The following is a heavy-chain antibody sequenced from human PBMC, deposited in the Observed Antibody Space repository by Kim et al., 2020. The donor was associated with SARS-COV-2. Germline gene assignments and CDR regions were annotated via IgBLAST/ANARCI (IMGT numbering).Heavy chain of an antibody. V-gene: IGHV3-23*01. CDR1: GFTFSSYA. J-gene: IGHJ5*02. D-gene: IGHD3-10*01. CDR2: ISGSGGST. CDR3: AKVCSARWFGELSPPWFDP. Sequence: GGSLRLSCAASGFTFSSYAMSWVRQAPGKGLEWFSAISGSGGSTYYADSVKGRFTISRDNSKNTLYLQMNSLRAEATAVYYFAKVCSARWFGELSPPWFDPWGQGTLVTVSS.